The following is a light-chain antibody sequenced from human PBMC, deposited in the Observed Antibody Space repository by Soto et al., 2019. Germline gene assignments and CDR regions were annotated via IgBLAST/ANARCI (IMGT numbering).Light chain of an antibody. Sequence: QSVLTQPASVSGSPGPWITISCTGTSSDVGGYNYVSWYQQHPGKAPKLMIYDVSNRPSGVSNRFSGSKSGNTASLIISGLQAEDEADYYCSSYTSSSTLVVFGGGTKLTVL. V-gene: IGLV2-14*01. CDR1: SSDVGGYNY. CDR3: SSYTSSSTLVV. CDR2: DVS. J-gene: IGLJ2*01.